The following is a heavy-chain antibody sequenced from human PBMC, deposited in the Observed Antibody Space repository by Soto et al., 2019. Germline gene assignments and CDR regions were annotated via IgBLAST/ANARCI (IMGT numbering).Heavy chain of an antibody. V-gene: IGHV4-59*01. CDR1: GGSISSYY. D-gene: IGHD3-3*01. J-gene: IGHJ5*02. Sequence: SETLSLTCTVSGGSISSYYWSWIRQPPGKGLEWIGYIYYSGSTNYNPSLKSRVTISVDTSKNQFSLKLSSVTAADTAVYYCARARRITIFGVVREFDPWGQGTLVTVSS. CDR3: ARARRITIFGVVREFDP. CDR2: IYYSGST.